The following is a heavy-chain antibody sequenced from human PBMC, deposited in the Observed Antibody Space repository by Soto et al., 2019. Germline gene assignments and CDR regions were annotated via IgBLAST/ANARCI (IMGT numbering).Heavy chain of an antibody. CDR1: GFTFSDYY. J-gene: IGHJ6*02. Sequence: GGSLRLSCAASGFTFSDYYMSWIRQAPGKGLEWVSYISSSSSYTNYADSVKGRFTISRDNAKNSLYLQMNSLRAEDTAVYYCARLSSSSLYYYYGMDVWGQGTTVTVSS. V-gene: IGHV3-11*06. CDR3: ARLSSSSLYYYYGMDV. D-gene: IGHD6-6*01. CDR2: ISSSSSYT.